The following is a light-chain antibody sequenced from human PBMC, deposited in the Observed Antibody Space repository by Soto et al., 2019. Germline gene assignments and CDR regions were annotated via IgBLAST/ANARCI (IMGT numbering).Light chain of an antibody. CDR2: GSS. CDR1: QTLSPNY. Sequence: GLKQSPGALSFSKGERATLSCRASQTLSPNYLAWCQQKPGHPPRLLIYGSSKRATGIPDRFSGSGSGTDFTLTISRLEPDDFGVYFCQQYSALPMPFGQVTRLAI. CDR3: QQYSALPMP. V-gene: IGKV3-20*01. J-gene: IGKJ5*01.